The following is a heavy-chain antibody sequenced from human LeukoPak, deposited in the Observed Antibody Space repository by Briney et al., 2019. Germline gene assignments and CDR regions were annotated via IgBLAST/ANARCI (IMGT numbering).Heavy chain of an antibody. D-gene: IGHD5-18*01. Sequence: GGSLKISCQASGYSSFNFWSGWVGQMPGKGLEWMGIAYTGESDTRYSPPFQGQFTISADKSINTAYLQWRILKASDTATYYCARQIRARYSKSYGSYVYWGQGTLVTVSS. CDR1: GYSSFNFW. CDR2: AYTGESDT. V-gene: IGHV5-51*01. J-gene: IGHJ4*02. CDR3: ARQIRARYSKSYGSYVY.